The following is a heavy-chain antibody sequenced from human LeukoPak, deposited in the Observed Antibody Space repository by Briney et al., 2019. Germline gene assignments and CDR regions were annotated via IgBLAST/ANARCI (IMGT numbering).Heavy chain of an antibody. Sequence: GGSLRLSCAASGFAFSNYAMSWVRQAPGKGLEWVSSLSGGGDSRYYADSVMGRFTISRDNSKNTLYLQMNSLRAGDTAVYYCAKAVRSMVTGGGYFDSWGQGTLVTVPS. CDR2: LSGGGDSR. J-gene: IGHJ4*02. V-gene: IGHV3-23*01. CDR3: AKAVRSMVTGGGYFDS. CDR1: GFAFSNYA. D-gene: IGHD3-10*01.